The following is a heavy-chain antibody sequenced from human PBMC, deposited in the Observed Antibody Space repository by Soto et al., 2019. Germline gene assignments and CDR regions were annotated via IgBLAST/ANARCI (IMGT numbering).Heavy chain of an antibody. Sequence: QVQLVESGGGVVQPGRSLRLSCVASGFSFTTYGLHWVRQAPGKGLEWVAVIWFDGSKQYYADSVKGRFTISRDNSKNIVYLEMNSLRVEDTAVYYCVNEHCGGDCYSDPYFDYWGQGTLVTVSS. CDR3: VNEHCGGDCYSDPYFDY. CDR1: GFSFTTYG. J-gene: IGHJ4*02. D-gene: IGHD2-21*02. V-gene: IGHV3-33*06. CDR2: IWFDGSKQ.